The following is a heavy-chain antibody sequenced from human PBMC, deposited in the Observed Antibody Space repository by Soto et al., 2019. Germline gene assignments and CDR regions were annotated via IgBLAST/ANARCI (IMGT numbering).Heavy chain of an antibody. CDR2: IYHSGNT. CDR1: GGSLRSGGYY. CDR3: ARAGGYSFGYLFAFDF. V-gene: IGHV4-31*03. J-gene: IGHJ4*02. Sequence: SETLSITCTVSGGSLRSGGYYWSWIRQHPVKGLEWIGNIYHSGNTYYNPSLNSRFIISVDTSQNQFSLEVKSVTAADTAVYYCARAGGYSFGYLFAFDFWGQGRLVTVSS. D-gene: IGHD5-18*01.